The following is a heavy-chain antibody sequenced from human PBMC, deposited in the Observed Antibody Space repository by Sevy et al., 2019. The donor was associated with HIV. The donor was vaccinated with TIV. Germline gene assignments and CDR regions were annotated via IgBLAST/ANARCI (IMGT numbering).Heavy chain of an antibody. J-gene: IGHJ4*02. D-gene: IGHD3-3*01. Sequence: ASVKVSCKASGYSFSSYGISWVRQAPEQGLEWMGWISGYNGNTKYAQKVQGRITMTIDASTSTAYMELRSLRSDDTAVYYCARDRSWDAILGQATFIEGFDYWGQGTLVSVSS. CDR2: ISGYNGNT. V-gene: IGHV1-18*01. CDR3: ARDRSWDAILGQATFIEGFDY. CDR1: GYSFSSYG.